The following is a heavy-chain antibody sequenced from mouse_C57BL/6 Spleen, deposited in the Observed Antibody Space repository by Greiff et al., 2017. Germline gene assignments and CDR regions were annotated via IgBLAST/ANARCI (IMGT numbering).Heavy chain of an antibody. CDR3: ARSESNSAWFAY. D-gene: IGHD2-5*01. V-gene: IGHV14-3*01. CDR1: GFNIKNTY. Sequence: EVKLMESVAELVRPGASVKLSCTASGFNIKNTYMHWVKQRPEQGLEWIGRIDPANGNPKYAPKFQGKATITADTSSNTAYLQLSSLTSEDTAIYYCARSESNSAWFAYWGQGTLVTVSA. J-gene: IGHJ3*01. CDR2: IDPANGNP.